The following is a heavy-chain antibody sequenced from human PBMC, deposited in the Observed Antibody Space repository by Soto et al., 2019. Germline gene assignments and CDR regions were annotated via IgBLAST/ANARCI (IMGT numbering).Heavy chain of an antibody. J-gene: IGHJ6*02. CDR2: ISYDGSNK. CDR1: GFTFSSYG. CDR3: AKDPDGVVDATYYYYYGMDV. Sequence: QVQLVESGGGVVQPGRSLRLSCAASGFTFSSYGMHWVRQAPGKGLEWVAVISYDGSNKYYADSVKGRFTISRDNSKNTLYLQMNSVRAEDTAVYYCAKDPDGVVDATYYYYYGMDVWGQGTTVTVSS. V-gene: IGHV3-30*18. D-gene: IGHD3-3*01.